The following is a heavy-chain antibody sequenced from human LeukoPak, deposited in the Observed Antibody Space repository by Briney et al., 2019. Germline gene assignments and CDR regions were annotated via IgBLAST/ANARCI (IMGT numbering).Heavy chain of an antibody. CDR3: ARDHSSGRYGLFDI. D-gene: IGHD3-22*01. J-gene: IGHJ3*02. V-gene: IGHV4-34*01. CDR1: GGSFSGYY. Sequence: SETLSLTCAVYGGSFSGYYWSWIRQPPGKGLEWIGEINHSGSTNYNPSLKSRVTISVDKSKNQFSLKLSSVTAADTAVYYCARDHSSGRYGLFDIWGQGTMVTVSS. CDR2: INHSGST.